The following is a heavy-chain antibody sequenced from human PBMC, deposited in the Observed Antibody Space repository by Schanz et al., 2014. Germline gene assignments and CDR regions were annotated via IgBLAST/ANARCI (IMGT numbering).Heavy chain of an antibody. CDR1: GGTFSSFG. J-gene: IGHJ4*02. V-gene: IGHV1-69*04. D-gene: IGHD2-21*01. Sequence: QVQLEQSGAEVKKPGSSVTVSCKASGGTFSSFGINWVRQAPGQGLEWMGRIIPSLGLAKYEQKFQDKVTVTAYTSTTAAYRELSGLRSEDTAVYYCARDRLECGAECYSVEVFEIWGQGTLVIVSS. CDR2: IIPSLGLA. CDR3: ARDRLECGAECYSVEVFEI.